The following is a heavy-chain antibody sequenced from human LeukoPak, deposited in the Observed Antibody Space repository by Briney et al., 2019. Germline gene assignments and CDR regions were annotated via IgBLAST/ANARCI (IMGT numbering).Heavy chain of an antibody. V-gene: IGHV3-23*01. CDR2: ISGSGGST. J-gene: IGHJ3*02. Sequence: PGGSLRLSCAASGFTFSSYAMNWVRQAPGKGLEWVSAISGSGGSTYYSDSVKGRFTISRDNSKNTLYLQMNSLRADDTAVYYCAADSSGWSDDSLDIWGQGTMVTVSS. D-gene: IGHD6-19*01. CDR3: AADSSGWSDDSLDI. CDR1: GFTFSSYA.